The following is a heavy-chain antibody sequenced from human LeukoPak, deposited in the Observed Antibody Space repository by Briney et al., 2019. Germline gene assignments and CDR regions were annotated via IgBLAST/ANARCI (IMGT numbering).Heavy chain of an antibody. CDR3: ASAIVGATFDY. D-gene: IGHD1-26*01. V-gene: IGHV4-59*01. J-gene: IGHJ4*02. Sequence: PSETLSLTCTVSGGSISSYYWSWIRQPPGKGLEWIGHIYYSGSTNYNPSLKSRVTISVDTSKNQFSLKLSSVTAADTAVYYCASAIVGATFDYWGQGTLVTVSS. CDR2: IYYSGST. CDR1: GGSISSYY.